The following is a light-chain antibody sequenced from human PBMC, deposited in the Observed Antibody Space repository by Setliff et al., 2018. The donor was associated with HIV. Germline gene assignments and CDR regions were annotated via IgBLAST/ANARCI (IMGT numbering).Light chain of an antibody. V-gene: IGLV2-14*01. CDR2: GVS. Sequence: QSALTQPASASGSLGQSITISCTGASRDAGDYDYVSWYQQHPGKVPKLLIYGVSSRPSGVSDRFSGSRTGNTASLTISGLQDDDEADYYCSSYTSASTLVYVFGTGTKVTVL. CDR3: SSYTSASTLVYV. CDR1: SRDAGDYDY. J-gene: IGLJ1*01.